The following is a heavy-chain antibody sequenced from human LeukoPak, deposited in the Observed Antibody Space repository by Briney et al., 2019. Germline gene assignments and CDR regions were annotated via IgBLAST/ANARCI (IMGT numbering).Heavy chain of an antibody. CDR2: ISGSAGTT. J-gene: IGHJ3*02. CDR1: GFTFATYA. V-gene: IGHV3-23*01. Sequence: GGSLRLSCAASGFTFATYAMSWVRQAPGKGLECVSSISGSAGTTSYADSVKGRFTISRDNSKNILYLQMNSLNGADTALYYCARRGGSNGWGAFDIWGQGTMVTVSS. CDR3: ARRGGSNGWGAFDI. D-gene: IGHD6-19*01.